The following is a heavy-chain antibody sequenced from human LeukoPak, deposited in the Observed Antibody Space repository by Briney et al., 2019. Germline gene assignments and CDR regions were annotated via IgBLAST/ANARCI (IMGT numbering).Heavy chain of an antibody. CDR2: ISSSSSYI. CDR3: AREGRTGGLDY. D-gene: IGHD2-8*02. V-gene: IGHV3-21*01. CDR1: GFTLSSHS. Sequence: GGSLRLSCAAYGFTLSSHSMNWVRQAPGKGLEWVSSISSSSSYIHSADSVKGRFTISRDNAKNTLYLQVNSLRAEDTAVYYCAREGRTGGLDYWGQGTLVTVSS. J-gene: IGHJ4*02.